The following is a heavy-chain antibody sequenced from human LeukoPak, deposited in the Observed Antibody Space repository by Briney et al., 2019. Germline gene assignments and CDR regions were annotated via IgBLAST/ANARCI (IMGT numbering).Heavy chain of an antibody. CDR2: IYYSGST. D-gene: IGHD2-2*01. Sequence: SETLSLTCTVSGGSISSYYWSWIRQPPGKGLEWIGYIYYSGSTNYNPSLKSRVTISVDTSKNQFSLKLSSVTAADTAVYYCARDGSTSRHYYYYGMDVWGQGTTVTVSS. V-gene: IGHV4-59*08. J-gene: IGHJ6*02. CDR3: ARDGSTSRHYYYYGMDV. CDR1: GGSISSYY.